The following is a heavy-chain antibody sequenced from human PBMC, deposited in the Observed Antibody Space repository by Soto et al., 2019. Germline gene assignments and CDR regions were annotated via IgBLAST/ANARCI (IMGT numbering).Heavy chain of an antibody. CDR3: ARRRNFDY. CDR1: GGSISSSSYY. CDR2: IYYSGST. V-gene: IGHV4-39*01. Sequence: SETLSLTCTVSGGSISSSSYYWGWIRQPPGKGLEWIGSIYYSGSTYYNLSLKSRVTISVDTSKNQFSLKLSSVTAADTAVYYCARRRNFDYWGQGTLVTVSS. J-gene: IGHJ4*02.